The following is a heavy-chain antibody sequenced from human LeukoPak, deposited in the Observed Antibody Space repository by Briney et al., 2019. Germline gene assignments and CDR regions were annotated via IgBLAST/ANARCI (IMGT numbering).Heavy chain of an antibody. J-gene: IGHJ4*02. CDR2: INAGNGKT. Sequence: GASVKVSCKASGYSFSDYAVQWVRQAPGQRLEWMGWINAGNGKTKYSQKFQDGVTITRDTSATTAYLDLSSLRSEDTAVYYCARARWTSTVTTYYLDYWGQGTLVTVSS. V-gene: IGHV1-3*01. D-gene: IGHD4-17*01. CDR1: GYSFSDYA. CDR3: ARARWTSTVTTYYLDY.